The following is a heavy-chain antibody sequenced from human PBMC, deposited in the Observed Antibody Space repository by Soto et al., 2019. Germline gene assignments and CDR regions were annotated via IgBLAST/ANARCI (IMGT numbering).Heavy chain of an antibody. D-gene: IGHD3-22*01. Sequence: EVQLLESGGGLVQPGGSLRLSCAASGFTFSSYAMTWVSLAPGKGLEWVSALSGSGVSTYYADSVKGRFTISRDNSKNTLYLQMNSLRAEDTAVYYCAKGGGSKDYYDTSGYYLYYYYAMDVWGQGTTVTVSS. J-gene: IGHJ6*02. CDR1: GFTFSSYA. CDR3: AKGGGSKDYYDTSGYYLYYYYAMDV. CDR2: LSGSGVST. V-gene: IGHV3-23*01.